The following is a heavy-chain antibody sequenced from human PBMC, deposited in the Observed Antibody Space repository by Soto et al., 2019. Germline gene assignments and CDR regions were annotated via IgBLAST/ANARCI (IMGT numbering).Heavy chain of an antibody. V-gene: IGHV3-30*18. J-gene: IGHJ4*02. Sequence: QVQLVESGGGVVQPGRSLRLSCAASGLTFSSYGMHWVRQAPGKGLEWVSVISHDGSNKYYADSVKGRFTISRDNSKNTLYLQMNSLRAEDTAVYYCAKGDRIAAAGHFDYWGQGTLVTVSS. CDR2: ISHDGSNK. CDR3: AKGDRIAAAGHFDY. D-gene: IGHD6-13*01. CDR1: GLTFSSYG.